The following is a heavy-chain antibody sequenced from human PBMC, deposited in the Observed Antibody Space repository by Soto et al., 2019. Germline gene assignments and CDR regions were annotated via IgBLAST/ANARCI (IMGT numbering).Heavy chain of an antibody. CDR2: ISNDGSDK. J-gene: IGHJ3*01. V-gene: IGHV3-30*18. D-gene: IGHD6-13*01. CDR3: AKDQGIAASHGID. Sequence: QVQLVESGGGVVQPGRSLRLSCAASGFTFNNYGMHWVRQAPGKGLEWVATISNDGSDKYYADSVKGRLTISRDNSKNTVYLQTNSLRAEDTAVYYCAKDQGIAASHGIDWGQGTMVTVSS. CDR1: GFTFNNYG.